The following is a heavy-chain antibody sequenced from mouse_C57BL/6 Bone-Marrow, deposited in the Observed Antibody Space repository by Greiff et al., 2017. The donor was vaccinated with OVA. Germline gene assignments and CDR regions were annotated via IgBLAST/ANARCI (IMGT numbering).Heavy chain of an antibody. Sequence: VKLQQPGAELVKPGASVKLSCKASGYTFTSYWMHWVKQRPGQGLEWIGMIHPNSGSTNYNEKFKSKATLTVDKSSSTAYMQLSSLTSEDSAVYYCARDTTVVAGAMDYWGQGTSVTVSS. CDR2: IHPNSGST. J-gene: IGHJ4*01. CDR1: GYTFTSYW. V-gene: IGHV1-64*01. D-gene: IGHD1-1*01. CDR3: ARDTTVVAGAMDY.